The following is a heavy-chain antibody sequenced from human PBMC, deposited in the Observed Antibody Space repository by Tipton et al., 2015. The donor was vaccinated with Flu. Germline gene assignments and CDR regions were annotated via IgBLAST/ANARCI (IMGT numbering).Heavy chain of an antibody. CDR3: VRTKDGYTLSNFVY. Sequence: GASLRSSSYYWGWIRQPQGKGLEWIGSFYYDVGTYYNPSLHSRVTISVDESKNQFSLRLTSVTAPDTAVYYCVRTKDGYTLSNFVYWGQGTLVTVSS. J-gene: IGHJ4*02. V-gene: IGHV4-39*07. D-gene: IGHD5-24*01. CDR2: FYYDVGT. CDR1: GASLRSSSYY.